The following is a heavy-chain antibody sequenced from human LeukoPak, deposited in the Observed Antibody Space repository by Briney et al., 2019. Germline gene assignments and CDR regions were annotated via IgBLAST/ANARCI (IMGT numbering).Heavy chain of an antibody. D-gene: IGHD3-22*01. J-gene: IGHJ4*02. CDR3: ARSYTYYSDSSGYYYMGYYFDY. V-gene: IGHV4-59*01. Sequence: SETLSLTCTVSGGSISSYYWSWIRQPPGKGLEWIGYIYYSGGTNYNPSLKSRVTISVDTSKNQFSLKLSSVTAADTAVYYCARSYTYYSDSSGYYYMGYYFDYWGQGTLVTVSS. CDR1: GGSISSYY. CDR2: IYYSGGT.